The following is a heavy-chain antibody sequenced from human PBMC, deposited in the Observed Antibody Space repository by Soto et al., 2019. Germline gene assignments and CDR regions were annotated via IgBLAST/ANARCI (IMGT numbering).Heavy chain of an antibody. D-gene: IGHD3-3*01. Sequence: QVQVVQSGDEVKETGASVRVSCKTSGYSFTAYGISWVRQAPGQGLEWMGWISCYNGKTKYAQKVQGRVTMTTYTSTSTAYMEVRSLRSDDTSIYYCVRDAPPPELRFLEWHNYDYNGMDVWGQGTTVTVSS. J-gene: IGHJ6*02. CDR2: ISCYNGKT. CDR1: GYSFTAYG. CDR3: VRDAPPPELRFLEWHNYDYNGMDV. V-gene: IGHV1-18*01.